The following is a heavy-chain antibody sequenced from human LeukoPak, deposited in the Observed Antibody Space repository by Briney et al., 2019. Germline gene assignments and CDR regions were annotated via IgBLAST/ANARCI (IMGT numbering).Heavy chain of an antibody. Sequence: ASVKVSCKASGYTFTSYGISWVRQAPGQGLERMGWISAYNGNTNYAQKRQGRVTMTTDTSTSTAYMELRSLRSDDTAVYYCARGKYQLLSRFAFDIWGQGTMVTVSS. CDR2: ISAYNGNT. D-gene: IGHD2-2*01. CDR1: GYTFTSYG. CDR3: ARGKYQLLSRFAFDI. V-gene: IGHV1-18*01. J-gene: IGHJ3*02.